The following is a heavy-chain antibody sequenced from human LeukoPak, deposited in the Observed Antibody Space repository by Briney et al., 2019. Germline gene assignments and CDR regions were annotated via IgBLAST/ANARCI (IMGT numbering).Heavy chain of an antibody. V-gene: IGHV3-11*01. D-gene: IGHD6-25*01. CDR2: IRSSGSTT. CDR1: GFTFSDYY. Sequence: GGSLRLSCAASGFTFSDYYMSWIRQAPGKGLEWVSYIRSSGSTTYYADSVKGRFTISRDNAKNSLYLQMNSLRAEDAAVYFCAKGSAAGRPYYFDYWGQGTLVTVSS. CDR3: AKGSAAGRPYYFDY. J-gene: IGHJ4*02.